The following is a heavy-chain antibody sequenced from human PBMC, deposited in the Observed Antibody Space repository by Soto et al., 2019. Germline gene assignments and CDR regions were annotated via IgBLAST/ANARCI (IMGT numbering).Heavy chain of an antibody. CDR1: GFTFSSYT. D-gene: IGHD3-3*01. V-gene: IGHV3-48*02. CDR3: VRDRRYAFDI. CDR2: IRISGSAT. J-gene: IGHJ3*02. Sequence: GGSLRLSCAASGFTFSSYTMNWVRQAPGKGLEWLSYIRISGSATYNTGSVKGRFTISRDSAKNSLYLQMNSLTDEDTAVYYCVRDRRYAFDIWGQGAMVTVSS.